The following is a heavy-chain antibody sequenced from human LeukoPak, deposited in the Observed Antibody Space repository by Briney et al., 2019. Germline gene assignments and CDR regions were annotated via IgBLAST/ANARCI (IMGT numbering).Heavy chain of an antibody. D-gene: IGHD3-22*01. J-gene: IGHJ6*02. V-gene: IGHV3-66*04. CDR2: IYSGGST. Sequence: GGPLRLSCAASAITFSTYAMSWVRQAPGKGLEWVSVIYSGGSTYYADSVKGRFTISRDDSKNTLYLQMNSLRAEDTAVYYCARQPNSYYYDSSGFQHYYGMDVWGQGTTVTVSS. CDR3: ARQPNSYYYDSSGFQHYYGMDV. CDR1: AITFSTYA.